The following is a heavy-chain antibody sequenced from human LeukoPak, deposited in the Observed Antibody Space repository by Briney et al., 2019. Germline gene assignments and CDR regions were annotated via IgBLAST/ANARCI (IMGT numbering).Heavy chain of an antibody. Sequence: GGSLRLSCAASGFTFSSYWMTWFRQAPGKGLEWVANTKQDGSERNYVDSVKGRFTISRDNAKNSLYLQMNTLRDEDTAVYYCATGAGCGYWGQGTLVTVSS. CDR2: TKQDGSER. J-gene: IGHJ4*02. D-gene: IGHD6-19*01. CDR3: ATGAGCGY. V-gene: IGHV3-7*03. CDR1: GFTFSSYW.